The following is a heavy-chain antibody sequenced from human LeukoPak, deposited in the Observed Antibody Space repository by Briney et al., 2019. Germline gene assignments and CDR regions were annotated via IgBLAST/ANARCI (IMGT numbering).Heavy chain of an antibody. CDR2: IIPIFGTA. CDR1: GGTFSSYA. J-gene: IGHJ5*02. Sequence: SVKVSCKASGGTFSSYAISWVRQAPGQGLEWMGGIIPIFGTANYAQKFQGRVTITTDESTSTAYMELSSLRSEDTAVYYCARDRRGDGGVLRTWGQGTLVTVSS. CDR3: ARDRRGDGGVLRT. D-gene: IGHD3-16*01. V-gene: IGHV1-69*05.